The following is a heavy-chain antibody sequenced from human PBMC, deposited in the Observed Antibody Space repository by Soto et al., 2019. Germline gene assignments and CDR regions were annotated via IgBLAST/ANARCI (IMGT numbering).Heavy chain of an antibody. CDR1: GDTFNRYA. CDR3: ARGARFLEWLSFDH. J-gene: IGHJ4*02. V-gene: IGHV1-69*13. CDR2: IIPIFGTA. Sequence: QVQLEQSGAEVKTLGSSVKVSCKASGDTFNRYAISWVRQAPGQGLEWMGGIIPIFGTANYAPQFQDRVAISAHESTTTAYMELTSLKSEDTAVYFCARGARFLEWLSFDHWGQGTLVTVSS. D-gene: IGHD3-3*01.